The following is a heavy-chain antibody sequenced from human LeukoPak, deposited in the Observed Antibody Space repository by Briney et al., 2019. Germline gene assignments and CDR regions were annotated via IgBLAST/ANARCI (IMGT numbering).Heavy chain of an antibody. CDR2: IRSKANSYAT. CDR1: GFTFSGSA. V-gene: IGHV3-73*01. D-gene: IGHD6-19*01. Sequence: GGSLRLSCAASGFTFSGSAMHWVRQASGKGLEWVGRIRSKANSYATAYAASVKGRFTISRDDSKNTAYLQMNSLKTEDTAVYYCTRPRYSSGWYFDPWGQGTLVTDSS. CDR3: TRPRYSSGWYFDP. J-gene: IGHJ5*02.